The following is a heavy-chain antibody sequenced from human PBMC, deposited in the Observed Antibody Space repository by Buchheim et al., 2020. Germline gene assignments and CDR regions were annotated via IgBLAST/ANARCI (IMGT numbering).Heavy chain of an antibody. J-gene: IGHJ4*02. V-gene: IGHV1-69*06. Sequence: QVQLVQSGAEVKKPGSSVKFSCKASGSTFSNSGINWVRQAPGQGLEWMGGIIPLFGKANYAQKFQGRVTITADKSTSTAYTHLSSLRSEDTAVYYCARHFGHDTSGLYFYYWGQGSL. CDR3: ARHFGHDTSGLYFYY. CDR1: GSTFSNSG. D-gene: IGHD3-22*01. CDR2: IIPLFGKA.